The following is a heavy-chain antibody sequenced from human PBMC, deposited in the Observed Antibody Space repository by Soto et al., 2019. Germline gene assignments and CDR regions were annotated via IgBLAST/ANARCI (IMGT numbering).Heavy chain of an antibody. CDR3: ARYNAASGTYYFDY. J-gene: IGHJ4*02. D-gene: IGHD6-13*01. V-gene: IGHV4-59*04. CDR1: GGSISNFY. Sequence: SETLSLTCTVSGGSISNFYWSWIRQPPGKGLEWIGYIYHSGSTYYNPSLKSRVTMSLDISKSQFSLRLTSVTAADTAVYFCARYNAASGTYYFDYWGRGALVTVSS. CDR2: IYHSGST.